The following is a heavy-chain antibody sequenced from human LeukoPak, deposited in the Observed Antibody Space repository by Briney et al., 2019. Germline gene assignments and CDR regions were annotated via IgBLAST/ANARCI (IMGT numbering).Heavy chain of an antibody. CDR2: ISGSGGST. CDR3: AKVIAAAGKGEYYFDY. Sequence: PGGSLRLSCAASGFTFSSYAMSWVRQAPGKGLEWVSAISGSGGSTYYADSVKGRFTISRDNSKNTLYLQMNSLRAEDTAVYYCAKVIAAAGKGEYYFDYWGQGTLVTVSS. J-gene: IGHJ4*02. V-gene: IGHV3-23*01. D-gene: IGHD6-13*01. CDR1: GFTFSSYA.